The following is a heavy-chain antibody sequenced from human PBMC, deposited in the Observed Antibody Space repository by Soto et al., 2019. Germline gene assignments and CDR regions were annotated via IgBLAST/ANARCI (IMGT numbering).Heavy chain of an antibody. Sequence: QVQVVQSGAEVKKPGASVKVSCKASGYTFTSYGISYVRQAHGQGLEWMGWFNAYNGNTHSAQKLQGRVTMTTDTSTSTAYMELRSLRSDDTAVYYCARTPPPIDYWGQGTLVTVSS. CDR2: FNAYNGNT. CDR3: ARTPPPIDY. V-gene: IGHV1-18*01. CDR1: GYTFTSYG. J-gene: IGHJ4*02.